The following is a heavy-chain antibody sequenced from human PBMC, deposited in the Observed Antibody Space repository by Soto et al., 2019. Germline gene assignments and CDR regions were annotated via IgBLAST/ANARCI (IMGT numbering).Heavy chain of an antibody. Sequence: GGSLRLSCAASGFTFSSNGMNWVRQAPGKGLEWISYISSSSSTIYADSVKGRFTISRDNAKNSVYLQMNSLRTEDTAVYYCAKANTGAIRSFDPWGQGTLVTVSS. CDR1: GFTFSSNG. J-gene: IGHJ5*02. CDR2: ISSSSSTI. V-gene: IGHV3-48*01. D-gene: IGHD2-2*02. CDR3: AKANTGAIRSFDP.